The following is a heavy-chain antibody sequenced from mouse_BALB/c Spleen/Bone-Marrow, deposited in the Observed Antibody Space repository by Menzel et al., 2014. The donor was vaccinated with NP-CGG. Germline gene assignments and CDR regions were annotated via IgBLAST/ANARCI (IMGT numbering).Heavy chain of an antibody. V-gene: IGHV5-9-3*01. CDR1: GFTFSTYA. Sequence: EVQLQESGGGLVKLGGSLKLSCAASGFTFSTYAMSWVRQTPEKRLEWVATISSGGTYTYFPDSVKGRFTISRDNAKNILYLQMSSLRSEDTAMYYCARQGCDYDGKLVYWGQGTLVTVSA. D-gene: IGHD2-4*01. CDR2: ISSGGTYT. J-gene: IGHJ3*01. CDR3: ARQGCDYDGKLVY.